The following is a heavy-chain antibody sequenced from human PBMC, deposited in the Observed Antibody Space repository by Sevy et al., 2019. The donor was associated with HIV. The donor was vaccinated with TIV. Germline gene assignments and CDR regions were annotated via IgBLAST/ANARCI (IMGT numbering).Heavy chain of an antibody. Sequence: GGSLRLSCAASGFTFSSYAMSWVRQAPEKGLEWVSAISGSGGSIYYADSVKGRFTISRDNSKNTLYLQMNSLRAEDTAVYYCATFDSSGYYYFQHWGQGTLVTVSS. CDR2: ISGSGGSI. V-gene: IGHV3-23*01. CDR3: ATFDSSGYYYFQH. J-gene: IGHJ1*01. CDR1: GFTFSSYA. D-gene: IGHD3-22*01.